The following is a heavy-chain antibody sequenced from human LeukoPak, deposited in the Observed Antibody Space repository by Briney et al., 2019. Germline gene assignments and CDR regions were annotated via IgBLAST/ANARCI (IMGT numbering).Heavy chain of an antibody. CDR1: GYTFTGYY. V-gene: IGHV1-2*02. CDR3: ARFPWELTGDDY. CDR2: INPNSGGT. D-gene: IGHD1-26*01. J-gene: IGHJ4*02. Sequence: GASVKASCKASGYTFTGYYMHWVRQAPGQGLEWMGWINPNSGGTNYAQKFQGRVTMTRDTSISTAYMELSRLRSDDTAVYYCARFPWELTGDDYWGQGTLVTVSS.